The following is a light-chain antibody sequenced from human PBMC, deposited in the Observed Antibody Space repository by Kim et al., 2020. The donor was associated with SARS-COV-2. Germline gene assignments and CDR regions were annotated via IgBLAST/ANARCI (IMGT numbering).Light chain of an antibody. V-gene: IGKV3-20*01. CDR1: QSVSSS. Sequence: LCPGDRATLSCRASQSVSSSLAWYQQRPGQAPRLLIYAASSRATGIPDRFTGRGSSTDFTLTISGLESEDFAVYYCQQYDTSPRTFGQGTKVDIK. CDR2: AAS. CDR3: QQYDTSPRT. J-gene: IGKJ1*01.